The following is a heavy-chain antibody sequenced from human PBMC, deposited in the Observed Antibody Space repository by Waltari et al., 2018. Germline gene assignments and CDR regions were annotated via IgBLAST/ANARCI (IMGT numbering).Heavy chain of an antibody. D-gene: IGHD2-15*01. CDR2: IIPILGIA. V-gene: IGHV1-69*04. J-gene: IGHJ6*03. Sequence: QVQLVQSGAEVKKPGSSVKVSCKASGGTFSSYAISWVRQAPGQGLEWMGGIIPILGIANYAQKFQGRVTITADESTSTAYMELSSLRSEDTAVYYCARDLDVVVVAATGHYYYMDVWGKGTTVTVSS. CDR3: ARDLDVVVVAATGHYYYMDV. CDR1: GGTFSSYA.